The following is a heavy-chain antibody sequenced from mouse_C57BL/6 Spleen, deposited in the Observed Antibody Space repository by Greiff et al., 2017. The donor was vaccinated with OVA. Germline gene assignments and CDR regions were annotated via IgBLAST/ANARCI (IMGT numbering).Heavy chain of an antibody. D-gene: IGHD2-4*01. Sequence: VQLQQPGAELVMPGASVKLSCKASGYTFTSYWMHWVKQRPGQGLEWIGEIDPSDSYTNYNQKFKGKSTLTVDKSSSTAYMQLSSLTSEDSAVYYCARGYEYDGWYFDVWGTGTTVTVSS. J-gene: IGHJ1*03. CDR1: GYTFTSYW. V-gene: IGHV1-69*01. CDR2: IDPSDSYT. CDR3: ARGYEYDGWYFDV.